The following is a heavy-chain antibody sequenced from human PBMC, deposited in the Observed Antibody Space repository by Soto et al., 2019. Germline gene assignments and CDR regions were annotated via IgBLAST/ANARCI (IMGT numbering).Heavy chain of an antibody. Sequence: GGSLRLSCAGSGFTFSSNAMSWVRQAPGKGLEWVSSVSGDGYASDYADSVQGRSTVSRQNSKNTLYLQMNSLRAEDTAVYYCAKRHYFGSGSFALATWGQGTLVTVSS. D-gene: IGHD3-10*01. V-gene: IGHV3-23*01. CDR2: VSGDGYAS. J-gene: IGHJ4*03. CDR1: GFTFSSNA. CDR3: AKRHYFGSGSFALAT.